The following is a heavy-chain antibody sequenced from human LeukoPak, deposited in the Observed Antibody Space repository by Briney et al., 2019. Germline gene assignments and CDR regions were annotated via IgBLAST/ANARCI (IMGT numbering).Heavy chain of an antibody. D-gene: IGHD2-2*01. J-gene: IGHJ4*02. CDR3: ARDRTGGGYAEYYFDY. V-gene: IGHV3-30-3*01. Sequence: PGGSLRLSCAASGFTFSSYAMHWVRQTPGKGLEWVAVISYDGSNKYYADSVKGRFTISRDNSKNTLYLQMNSLRAEDTAVYYCARDRTGGGYAEYYFDYWGQGTLVTVSS. CDR2: ISYDGSNK. CDR1: GFTFSSYA.